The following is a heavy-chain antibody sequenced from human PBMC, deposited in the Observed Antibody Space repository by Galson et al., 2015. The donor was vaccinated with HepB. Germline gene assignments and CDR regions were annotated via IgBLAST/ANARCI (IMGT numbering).Heavy chain of an antibody. CDR2: ISAYNGNT. J-gene: IGHJ4*02. Sequence: SVKVSCKASGYTFTSYGISWVRQAPGQGLEWMGWISAYNGNTNYAQKLQGRVTMTTDTSTSTAYMELRSLRSDDTAVYYCARPCGGDCYGVFDYWGQGTLVTVSS. V-gene: IGHV1-18*01. D-gene: IGHD2-21*01. CDR1: GYTFTSYG. CDR3: ARPCGGDCYGVFDY.